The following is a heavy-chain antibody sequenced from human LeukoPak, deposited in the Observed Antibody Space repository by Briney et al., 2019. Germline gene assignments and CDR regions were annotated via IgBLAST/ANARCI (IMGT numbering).Heavy chain of an antibody. CDR3: ARDHQQMKYFDL. CDR2: INPNSGGT. Sequence: ASVKVSCKACGYTFTGYYMHWVRQAPGQGLEWMGWINPNSGGTNYAQKFQGRVTMTRDTSISTAYMELSRMRSDDTAVYYCARDHQQMKYFDLWGRGTLVTVSS. V-gene: IGHV1-2*02. J-gene: IGHJ2*01. CDR1: GYTFTGYY. D-gene: IGHD6-13*01.